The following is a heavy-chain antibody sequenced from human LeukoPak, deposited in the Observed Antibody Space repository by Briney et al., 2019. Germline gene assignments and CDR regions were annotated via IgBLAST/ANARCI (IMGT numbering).Heavy chain of an antibody. CDR2: IYYSGST. CDR1: GGSFTDYH. J-gene: IGHJ6*02. D-gene: IGHD3-10*01. Sequence: SETLSLTCAVYGGSFTDYHWSWIRQPPGKGLEWIGYIYYSGSTNYNPSLKSRVTISVDTSKNQFSLKLSSVTAADTAVYYCARGGPYYYGSGSYEYYYYGMDVWGQGTTVAVSS. CDR3: ARGGPYYYGSGSYEYYYYGMDV. V-gene: IGHV4-59*01.